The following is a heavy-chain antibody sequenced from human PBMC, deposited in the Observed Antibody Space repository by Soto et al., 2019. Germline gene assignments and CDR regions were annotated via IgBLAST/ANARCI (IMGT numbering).Heavy chain of an antibody. V-gene: IGHV4-31*11. J-gene: IGHJ3*02. D-gene: IGHD3-3*01. CDR2: IYYSGST. Sequence: TIYITRAASGETISSAGYALTWNHQHPGKGLEWIGYIYYSGSTYYNPSLKSRVTISVDTSKNQFSLKLSSLRSEDTAVYYCARGSLLEWLFQDAFDIWGQGTMVTVSS. CDR3: ARGSLLEWLFQDAFDI. CDR1: GETISSAGYA.